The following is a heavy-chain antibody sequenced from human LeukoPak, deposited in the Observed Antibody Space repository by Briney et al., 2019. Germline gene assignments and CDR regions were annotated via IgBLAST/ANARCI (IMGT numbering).Heavy chain of an antibody. V-gene: IGHV4-34*01. CDR2: IYHSGST. CDR3: ARDPLTTMIVVVTPNYFDY. CDR1: GGSFSGYY. D-gene: IGHD3-22*01. J-gene: IGHJ4*02. Sequence: SETLSLTCAVYGGSFSGYYWSWIRQSPGKGLEWIGSIYHSGSTYYDPSLKSRVTISVDTSKNQFSLKLSSVTAADTAVYYCARDPLTTMIVVVTPNYFDYWGQGTLVTVSS.